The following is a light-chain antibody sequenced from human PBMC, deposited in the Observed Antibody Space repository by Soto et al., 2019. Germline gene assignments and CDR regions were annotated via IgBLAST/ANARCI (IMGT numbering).Light chain of an antibody. CDR3: QHRSNRALT. J-gene: IGKJ4*01. Sequence: EPVLTQSPSTLSLSPGERATLSCWASQSVGSSLAWYQQKPGQAPRLLIYDASKRATGIPARFSGSGSGTDFTLTITSLEPEDFAIFYCQHRSNRALTFGGGTTVEIK. CDR2: DAS. CDR1: QSVGSS. V-gene: IGKV3-11*01.